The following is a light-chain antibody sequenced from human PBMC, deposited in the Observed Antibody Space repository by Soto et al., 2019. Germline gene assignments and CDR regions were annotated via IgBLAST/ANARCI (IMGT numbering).Light chain of an antibody. CDR3: SSYISSSTPYV. CDR2: GVS. CDR1: NSDIGAYNF. V-gene: IGLV2-14*03. Sequence: QSVLPQPASVSGSPGQSITISCTGTNSDIGAYNFVSWYQHHPGKAPKLIIFGVSDRPSGVSDRFSGSKSGNTASLTISGLQAEDEADYYCSSYISSSTPYVFGTGTKVTVL. J-gene: IGLJ1*01.